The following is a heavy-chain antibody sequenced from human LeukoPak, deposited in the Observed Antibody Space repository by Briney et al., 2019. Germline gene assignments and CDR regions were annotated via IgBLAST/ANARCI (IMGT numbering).Heavy chain of an antibody. Sequence: HPGGSLRLSCAASGFTFSSYAMHWVRQAPGKGLEWVAVISYDGSNKYYADSVEGRFTISRDNSKNTLYLQMNSLRAEDTAVYYCARDYYDSSGYYYFDYFDYWGQGTLVTVSS. CDR2: ISYDGSNK. V-gene: IGHV3-30-3*01. CDR1: GFTFSSYA. D-gene: IGHD3-22*01. J-gene: IGHJ4*02. CDR3: ARDYYDSSGYYYFDYFDY.